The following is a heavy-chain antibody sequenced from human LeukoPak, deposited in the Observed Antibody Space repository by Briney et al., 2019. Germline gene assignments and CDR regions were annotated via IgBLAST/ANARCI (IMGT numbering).Heavy chain of an antibody. J-gene: IGHJ3*02. CDR1: GGPFSGYY. Sequence: SETLSLTCAVYGGPFSGYYWSWIRQPPGKGLEWIGEINHSGSTNYNPSLKSRVTISVDTSKNQFSLKLSSVTAADTAVYYCARVGWELLRLDAFDIWGQGTMVTVSS. CDR2: INHSGST. CDR3: ARVGWELLRLDAFDI. V-gene: IGHV4-34*01. D-gene: IGHD1-26*01.